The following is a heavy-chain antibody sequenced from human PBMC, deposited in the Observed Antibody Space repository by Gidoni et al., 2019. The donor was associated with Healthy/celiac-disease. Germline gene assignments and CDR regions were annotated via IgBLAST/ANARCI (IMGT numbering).Heavy chain of an antibody. CDR1: GFTFSSYW. J-gene: IGHJ5*02. D-gene: IGHD2-2*01. Sequence: EVQLVESGGGLVQPGGSLRLSCAASGFTFSSYWMSWVRQAPGKGLEWVANIKQDGSEKYYVDSVKGRFTISRDNAKNSLYLQMNSLRAEDTAVYYCARDICSSTSCYLDPWGQGTLVTVSS. CDR3: ARDICSSTSCYLDP. V-gene: IGHV3-7*01. CDR2: IKQDGSEK.